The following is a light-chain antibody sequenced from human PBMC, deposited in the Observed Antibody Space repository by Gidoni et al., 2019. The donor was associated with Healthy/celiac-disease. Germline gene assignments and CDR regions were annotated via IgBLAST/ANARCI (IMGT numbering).Light chain of an antibody. V-gene: IGKV3-20*01. J-gene: IGKJ5*01. CDR2: GAS. CDR1: QSVSSSY. CDR3: QQYGSSPPIT. Sequence: DIVFTHSPRTLSLSPGERATLSYRASQSVSSSYLAWYQQKPGQAPRLLIYGASSRATGIPDRFSGSGSGTDFTLTISRLEHEDFAVDYCQQYGSSPPITFXQXTRLEIK.